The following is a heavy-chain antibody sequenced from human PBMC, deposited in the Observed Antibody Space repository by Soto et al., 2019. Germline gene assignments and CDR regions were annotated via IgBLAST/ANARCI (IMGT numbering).Heavy chain of an antibody. CDR3: ARVPLGSCSSTSGYYYYYYYMDV. D-gene: IGHD2-2*01. CDR1: GYTFTSYG. V-gene: IGHV1-18*01. Sequence: ASVKVSCKASGYTFTSYGISWVRQAPGQGLEWMGWISAYNGNTNYAQKLQGRVTMTTDTSTSTAYMELRSLRSDDTAVYYCARVPLGSCSSTSGYYYYYYYMDVWGKGTTVTVSS. CDR2: ISAYNGNT. J-gene: IGHJ6*03.